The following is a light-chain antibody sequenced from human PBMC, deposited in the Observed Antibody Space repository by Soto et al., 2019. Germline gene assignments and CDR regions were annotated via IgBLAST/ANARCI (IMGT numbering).Light chain of an antibody. Sequence: PGESGTLLCRASQFVSSRSLAWYQQKPGQAPRLLIYGASNRATGIPGRFSASGSGTDFTLTITPLEPEESAVYFCQQYGNSPITVGQGTRLEIK. CDR1: QFVSSRS. CDR3: QQYGNSPIT. CDR2: GAS. V-gene: IGKV3-20*01. J-gene: IGKJ5*01.